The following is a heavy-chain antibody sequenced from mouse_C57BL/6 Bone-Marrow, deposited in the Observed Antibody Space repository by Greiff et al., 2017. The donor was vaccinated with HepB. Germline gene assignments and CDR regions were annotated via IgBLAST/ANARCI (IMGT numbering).Heavy chain of an antibody. Sequence: QVHVKQSGAELARPGASVKLSCKASGYTFTSYGISWVKQRTGQGLEWIGEIYPRSGNTYYNEKFKGKATLTADKSSSTAYMELRSLTSEDSAVYFCARPYGSSHYWGQGTTLTVSS. CDR1: GYTFTSYG. CDR2: IYPRSGNT. V-gene: IGHV1-81*01. J-gene: IGHJ2*01. CDR3: ARPYGSSHY. D-gene: IGHD1-1*01.